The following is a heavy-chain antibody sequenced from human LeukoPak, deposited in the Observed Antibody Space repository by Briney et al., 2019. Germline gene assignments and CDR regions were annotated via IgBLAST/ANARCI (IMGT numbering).Heavy chain of an antibody. CDR3: ARRFCTNGVCYHDRGAFDI. Sequence: AASVKVSCKASGYTFTGYYMHWVRQAPGQGLEWMGGIIPIFGTTNYAQKLQGRVTVTADKSTSTAYMALSSLRSEDTAVYYCARRFCTNGVCYHDRGAFDIWGQGTMVTVSS. V-gene: IGHV1-69*06. CDR1: GYTFTGYY. CDR2: IIPIFGTT. D-gene: IGHD2-8*01. J-gene: IGHJ3*02.